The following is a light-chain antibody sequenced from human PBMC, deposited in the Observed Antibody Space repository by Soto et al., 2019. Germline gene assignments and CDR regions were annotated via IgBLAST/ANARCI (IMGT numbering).Light chain of an antibody. CDR3: QQYYSSPRT. J-gene: IGKJ1*01. CDR2: DAS. CDR1: QSISSW. V-gene: IGKV1-5*01. Sequence: DIQMTQSPSTLSASVGDRVTITCRASQSISSWLAWFQQKPGKAPKLLMYDASSLESGVPSRFSGSGSGTEFTLTISSLQAEDLAVYYCQQYYSSPRTFGQGTKVDIK.